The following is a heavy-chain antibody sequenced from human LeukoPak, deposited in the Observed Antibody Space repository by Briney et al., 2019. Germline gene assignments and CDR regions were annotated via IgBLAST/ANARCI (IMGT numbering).Heavy chain of an antibody. Sequence: GGSLRLSCAASGFTFSSYSMNWVRQAPGKGLEWVSYISSSSSTIYYADSVKGRFTISRDNSKNTLYLQMNSLRAEDTAVYYCAKDRRWEPNWFDPWGQGTLVTVSS. CDR3: AKDRRWEPNWFDP. CDR1: GFTFSSYS. CDR2: ISSSSSTI. D-gene: IGHD1-26*01. J-gene: IGHJ5*02. V-gene: IGHV3-48*01.